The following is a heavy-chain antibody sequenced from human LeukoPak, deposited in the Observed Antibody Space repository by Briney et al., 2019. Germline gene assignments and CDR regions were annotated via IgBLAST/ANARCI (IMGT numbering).Heavy chain of an antibody. V-gene: IGHV3-21*01. CDR3: ATVESGSYYNDFDY. J-gene: IGHJ4*02. Sequence: KSGGSLRLSCAASGFTFSSYSMNWVRQAPGKGLEWVSSISSSSSYIYYADSVKGRFTISRDNTKNSLYLQMNSLRAEDTAVYYCATVESGSYYNDFDYWGQGTLVTVSS. CDR2: ISSSSSYI. CDR1: GFTFSSYS. D-gene: IGHD3-10*01.